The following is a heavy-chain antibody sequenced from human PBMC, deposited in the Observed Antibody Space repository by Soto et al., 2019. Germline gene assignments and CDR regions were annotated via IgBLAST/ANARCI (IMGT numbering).Heavy chain of an antibody. D-gene: IGHD3-22*01. CDR2: INPNSGGT. Sequence: ASVKVSCKASGYTFTGYYMHWVRQAPGQGLEWMGWINPNSGGTNYAQKFQGRVTMTRDTSISTAYMELSRLRSDDTAVYYCARLGAXSYYDSSGSTSDYYGMDVWGQGTTVTSP. CDR3: ARLGAXSYYDSSGSTSDYYGMDV. CDR1: GYTFTGYY. V-gene: IGHV1-2*02. J-gene: IGHJ6*02.